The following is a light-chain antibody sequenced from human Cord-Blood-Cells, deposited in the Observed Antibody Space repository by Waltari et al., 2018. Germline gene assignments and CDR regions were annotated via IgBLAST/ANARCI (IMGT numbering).Light chain of an antibody. CDR2: AVS. Sequence: SALTQPASVSGSPGQAITISCPGTSSDVGGYNYVSWYQQHPGKAPKPMIYAVSNRPSGVGKRFSGSKAGNTASLAISGLQAEDEADYYCSSYTSSSTLVFGGGTKLTVL. CDR1: SSDVGGYNY. V-gene: IGLV2-14*01. CDR3: SSYTSSSTLV. J-gene: IGLJ2*01.